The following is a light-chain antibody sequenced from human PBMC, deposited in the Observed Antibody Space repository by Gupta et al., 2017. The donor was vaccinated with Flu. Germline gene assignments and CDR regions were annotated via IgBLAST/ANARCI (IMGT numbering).Light chain of an antibody. CDR1: SSDVGSYNH. J-gene: IGLJ1*01. Sequence: QSALTHLPSASGFPGQPVTIPCTVDSSDVGSYNHVSWYQQHPGKAPKLMIYEVSKRPSGVPDRFSGSKSGNTASLTVSGLQAEDEADYYCSSYAGGNNFYVFGTGTKVTVL. V-gene: IGLV2-8*01. CDR2: EVS. CDR3: SSYAGGNNFYV.